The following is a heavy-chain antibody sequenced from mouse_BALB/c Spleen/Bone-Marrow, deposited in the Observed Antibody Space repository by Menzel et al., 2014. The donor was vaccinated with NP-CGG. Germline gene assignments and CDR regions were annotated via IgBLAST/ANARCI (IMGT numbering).Heavy chain of an antibody. V-gene: IGHV5-17*02. D-gene: IGHD2-3*01. J-gene: IGHJ4*01. CDR1: GFTSSSFG. Sequence: EVQGVESGGGLVQPGGSRKLSCAASGFTSSSFGMHWVRQAPEKGLEWVAYISTGSSTIYYADTVKGRFTISRDNPKNPLFLQMTSLRSEDTAMYYCARSDGAMDYWGQGTSVTVSS. CDR3: ARSDGAMDY. CDR2: ISTGSSTI.